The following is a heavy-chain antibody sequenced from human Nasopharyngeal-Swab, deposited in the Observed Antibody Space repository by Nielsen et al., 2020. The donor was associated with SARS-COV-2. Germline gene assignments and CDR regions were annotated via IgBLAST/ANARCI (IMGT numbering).Heavy chain of an antibody. J-gene: IGHJ4*02. CDR3: AKDEDSSPSQRGY. Sequence: GGSLRLSCAVSGFTFSRYGMHWVRQAPGKGLEWVAFISFDGTDKYYADSVKGRLTISRDNSKNTLSLQMNSLKFEDTAVYYCAKDEDSSPSQRGYWGQGTLVTVSS. D-gene: IGHD6-6*01. CDR1: GFTFSRYG. CDR2: ISFDGTDK. V-gene: IGHV3-30*18.